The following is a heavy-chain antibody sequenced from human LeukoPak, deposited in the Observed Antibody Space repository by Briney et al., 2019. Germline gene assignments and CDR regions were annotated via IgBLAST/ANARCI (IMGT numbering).Heavy chain of an antibody. J-gene: IGHJ4*02. CDR1: GGSFSGYY. CDR2: INHSGST. Sequence: PSETLSLTCAVYGGSFSGYYWSWIRQPPGKGLEWIGEINHSGSTKFNPSLKSRVTISVDTSNYRFPLKLSSVTAADTAVYYCARELVGVPHSSSSADYFDYWGQGTLVAVSS. V-gene: IGHV4-34*01. D-gene: IGHD6-6*01. CDR3: ARELVGVPHSSSSADYFDY.